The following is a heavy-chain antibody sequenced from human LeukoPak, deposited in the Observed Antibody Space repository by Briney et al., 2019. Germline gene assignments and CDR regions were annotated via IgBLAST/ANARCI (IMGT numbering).Heavy chain of an antibody. Sequence: ASVKVSCKASGYTFTSYGISWVRQAPGQGLEWMGWISAYNGNTNYAQKLQGRVTMTTDTSTSTAYMELRSLRSDDTAVYYCAREVGTPYYDFWSGSYYMDVWGKGTTVTVSS. CDR2: ISAYNGNT. D-gene: IGHD3-3*01. CDR3: AREVGTPYYDFWSGSYYMDV. V-gene: IGHV1-18*01. J-gene: IGHJ6*03. CDR1: GYTFTSYG.